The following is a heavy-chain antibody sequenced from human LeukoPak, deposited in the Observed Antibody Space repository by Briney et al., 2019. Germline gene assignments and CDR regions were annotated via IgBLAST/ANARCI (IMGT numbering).Heavy chain of an antibody. CDR3: AKDRDHIGGGITIFGVASTGFDP. CDR1: GFTFSSYA. CDR2: ISYDGSNK. Sequence: GGSLRLSCAASGFTFSSYAMHWVRQAPGKGLEWVAVISYDGSNKYYADSVKGRFTISRDNSKNTLYLQMNSLRGEDTAVYYCAKDRDHIGGGITIFGVASTGFDPWGQGTLVTVSS. J-gene: IGHJ5*02. D-gene: IGHD3-3*01. V-gene: IGHV3-30*04.